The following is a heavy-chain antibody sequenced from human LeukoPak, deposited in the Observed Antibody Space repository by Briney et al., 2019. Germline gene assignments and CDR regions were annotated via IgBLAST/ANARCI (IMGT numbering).Heavy chain of an antibody. CDR3: ARAPSEIGGYYPEYFRH. D-gene: IGHD3-22*01. V-gene: IGHV3-74*01. CDR1: GFTFSTYW. Sequence: GGSLRLSCAASGFTFSTYWMHWVRQAPGKGLVWVSRIKSDGGTNYADSVKGRFTISRDNAKKTVSLQLNSLRPEDTGVYYCARAPSEIGGYYPEYFRHWGQGTLVTVSS. J-gene: IGHJ1*01. CDR2: IKSDGGT.